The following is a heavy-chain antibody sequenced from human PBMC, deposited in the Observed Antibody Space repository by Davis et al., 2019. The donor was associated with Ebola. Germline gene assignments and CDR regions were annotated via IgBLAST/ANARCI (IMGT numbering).Heavy chain of an antibody. CDR2: SLYGGTT. CDR3: ARPVQEGRSGFLSGLDV. D-gene: IGHD3-3*01. CDR1: GGPIISSDYY. J-gene: IGHJ6*04. V-gene: IGHV4-39*01. Sequence: MPSETLSLTCTVSGGPIISSDYYWGWIRQPPGKGLEWIGSSLYGGTTYYSPSLKSRVTISVDTANNAFSLKLSSVTAADTAVYYCARPVQEGRSGFLSGLDVWGKGTAVTVSS.